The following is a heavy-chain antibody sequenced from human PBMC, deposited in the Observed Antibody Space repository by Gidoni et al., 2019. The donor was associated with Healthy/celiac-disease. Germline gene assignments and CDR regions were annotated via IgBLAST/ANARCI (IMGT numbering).Heavy chain of an antibody. J-gene: IGHJ6*02. D-gene: IGHD3-3*01. Sequence: QVQLQESGPGLVKPSQTLSLTCTVSGGSISSGSYYWSWIRQPAGKGLEWIGRIYTSGSTNYNPSLKSRVTISVDTSKNQFSLKLSSVTAADTAVYYCARGSTIFGVVLYGMDVWGQGTTVTVSS. CDR3: ARGSTIFGVVLYGMDV. CDR2: IYTSGST. V-gene: IGHV4-61*02. CDR1: GGSISSGSYY.